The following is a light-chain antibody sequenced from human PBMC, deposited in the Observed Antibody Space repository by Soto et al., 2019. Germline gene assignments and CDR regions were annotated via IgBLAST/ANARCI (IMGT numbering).Light chain of an antibody. CDR1: QSVTTY. CDR3: LQRSNWPPLLS. CDR2: DAS. V-gene: IGKV3-11*01. Sequence: EIVLRESPDTLSVSPGGRATLSCGASQSVTTYLAWYQQKPGQAPRLLIYDASSRATGIPARFSGSGSGTDFTLTISSLEPEDFAFYYCLQRSNWPPLLSFGGGTKVDIK. J-gene: IGKJ4*01.